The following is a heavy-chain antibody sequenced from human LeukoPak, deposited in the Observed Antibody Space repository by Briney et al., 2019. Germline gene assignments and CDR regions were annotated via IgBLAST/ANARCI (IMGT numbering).Heavy chain of an antibody. V-gene: IGHV3-23*01. CDR2: ISGSGGST. CDR1: GFTFSSYA. Sequence: GGSLRLSCAASGFTFSSYAMSWVRQAPGKGLEWVSSISGSGGSTYYADSVKGRFTISRDNSKNTLYLQMNSLRAEDTAVYYCAKARSMGATPYYFDYWGQGTLVTVSS. D-gene: IGHD1-26*01. CDR3: AKARSMGATPYYFDY. J-gene: IGHJ4*02.